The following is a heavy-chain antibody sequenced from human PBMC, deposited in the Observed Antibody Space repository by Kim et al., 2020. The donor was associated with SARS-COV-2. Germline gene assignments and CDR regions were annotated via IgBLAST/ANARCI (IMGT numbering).Heavy chain of an antibody. Sequence: ANYAQKFQGRVTITADESTSTAYMELSSLRSEDTAVYYCASLGMSNKVDYWGQGTLVTVSS. D-gene: IGHD2-8*01. J-gene: IGHJ4*02. V-gene: IGHV1-69*01. CDR2: A. CDR3: ASLGMSNKVDY.